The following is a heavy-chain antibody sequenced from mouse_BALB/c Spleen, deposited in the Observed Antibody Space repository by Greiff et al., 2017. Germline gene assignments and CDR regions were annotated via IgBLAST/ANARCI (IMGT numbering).Heavy chain of an antibody. D-gene: IGHD3-3*01. CDR2: IRNKANGYTT. Sequence: DVMLVESGGGLVQPGGSLRLSCATSGFTFTDYYMSWVRQPPGKALEWLGFIRNKANGYTTEYSASVKGRFTISRDNSQSILYLQMNTLRAEDSATYYCARDIEGRYYLDYWGQGTTLTVSS. J-gene: IGHJ2*01. CDR3: ARDIEGRYYLDY. CDR1: GFTFTDYY. V-gene: IGHV7-3*02.